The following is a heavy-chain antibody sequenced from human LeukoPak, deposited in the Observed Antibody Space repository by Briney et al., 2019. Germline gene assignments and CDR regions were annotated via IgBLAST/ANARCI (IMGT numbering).Heavy chain of an antibody. Sequence: PSETLSLTCTVSGGSISSYYWSWMRQPPGKGMEWIGYIYDSGITNYNPSLMSRVTISVDTSKTQFYLKLSSVTAADTAVYYCARSRWFDYWGQGTLVTVSS. CDR1: GGSISSYY. CDR2: IYDSGIT. J-gene: IGHJ4*02. V-gene: IGHV4-59*01. CDR3: ARSRWFDY. D-gene: IGHD5-24*01.